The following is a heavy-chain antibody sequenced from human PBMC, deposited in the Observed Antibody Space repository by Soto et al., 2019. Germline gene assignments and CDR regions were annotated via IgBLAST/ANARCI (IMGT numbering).Heavy chain of an antibody. CDR3: ARGVGATQDYYYGMDV. CDR2: IGTAGDP. J-gene: IGHJ6*02. Sequence: GGSLRLSCAASGFTFSSYDMHWVRQATGKGLEWVSAIGTAGDPYYPGSVKGRFTISRENAKNSLYLQMNSLRAGDTAMYYCARGVGATQDYYYGMDVWGQGTTVTVSS. V-gene: IGHV3-13*05. CDR1: GFTFSSYD. D-gene: IGHD1-26*01.